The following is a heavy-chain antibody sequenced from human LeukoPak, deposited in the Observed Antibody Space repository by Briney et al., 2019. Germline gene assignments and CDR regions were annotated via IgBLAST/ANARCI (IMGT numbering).Heavy chain of an antibody. D-gene: IGHD6-19*01. CDR2: IYYSGST. CDR1: GGSIISSSSSSYY. CDR3: VRTYSTGWSTGVFDI. V-gene: IGHV4-39*01. Sequence: SGTLSLTCTVSGGSIISSSSSSYYWGWIREPPGKGLEWVGAIYYSGSTFYNPSLKSRVTISVDTSKSQFSLRLSSVTAADTAVYYCVRTYSTGWSTGVFDIWGQGTMVTVSS. J-gene: IGHJ3*02.